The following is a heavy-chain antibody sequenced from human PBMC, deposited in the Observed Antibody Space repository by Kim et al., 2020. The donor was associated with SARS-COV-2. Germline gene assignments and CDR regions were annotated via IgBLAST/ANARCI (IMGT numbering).Heavy chain of an antibody. J-gene: IGHJ3*02. Sequence: SETLSLTCTVSDGSVSSGSYYWNWIRQPPGNGLEWIGCIYYSGSTNYNPSLKSRVTISVDTSKNQFSLKLSSVTAADTAVYFCARDSSRYDAFDIWGQGTMVTVSS. CDR3: ARDSSRYDAFDI. CDR2: IYYSGST. V-gene: IGHV4-61*01. CDR1: DGSVSSGSYY. D-gene: IGHD6-13*01.